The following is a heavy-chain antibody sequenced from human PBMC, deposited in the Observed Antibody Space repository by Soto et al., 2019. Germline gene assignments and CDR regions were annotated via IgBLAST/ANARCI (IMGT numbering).Heavy chain of an antibody. Sequence: VQLAQSGPEVKKPGASVKVSCKASGYIFSSFAMHWVRQAPGQRLEWMGWINPGNGNTKYSQKFQGRVAITRDTSANIVYMELGSLRSEDTAVYYCARDRGNCGGDCHYYGLDVWGQGTTVTVSS. D-gene: IGHD2-21*02. V-gene: IGHV1-3*01. J-gene: IGHJ6*02. CDR1: GYIFSSFA. CDR2: INPGNGNT. CDR3: ARDRGNCGGDCHYYGLDV.